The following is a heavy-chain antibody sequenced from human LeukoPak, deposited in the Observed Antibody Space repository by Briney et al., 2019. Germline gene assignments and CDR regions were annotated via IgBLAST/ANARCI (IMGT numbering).Heavy chain of an antibody. J-gene: IGHJ6*01. Sequence: SVKVSCKASRGTFSSYAISWVRQAPGQGLEWMGRIIPILGIANYAQKFQGRVTITADKSTSTAYMELSSLRSEDTAVYYCARVIPPPLLYCGMDVWGKGPRSPSPQ. V-gene: IGHV1-69*04. CDR3: ARVIPPPLLYCGMDV. D-gene: IGHD3-10*01. CDR1: RGTFSSYA. CDR2: IIPILGIA.